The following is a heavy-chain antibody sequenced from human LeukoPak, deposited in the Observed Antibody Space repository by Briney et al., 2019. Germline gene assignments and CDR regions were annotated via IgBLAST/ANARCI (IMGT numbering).Heavy chain of an antibody. Sequence: SETLSLTCAVYGGSFSGYYWSWIRQPPGKGLEWIGEINHSGSTNYNPSLKSRVTISVDTSKNQFSLKLSSVTAADTAVYYCAGALRYGPSKPYNWFDPWGQGTLVTVSS. D-gene: IGHD3-9*01. J-gene: IGHJ5*02. V-gene: IGHV4-34*01. CDR3: AGALRYGPSKPYNWFDP. CDR1: GGSFSGYY. CDR2: INHSGST.